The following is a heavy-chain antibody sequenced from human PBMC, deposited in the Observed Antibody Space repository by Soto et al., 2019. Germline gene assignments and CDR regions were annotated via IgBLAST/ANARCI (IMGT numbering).Heavy chain of an antibody. V-gene: IGHV1-69*12. D-gene: IGHD5-12*01. CDR2: IIPVFGTA. CDR1: GGTFSSYS. CDR3: TRGVYGGYEY. Sequence: QVQLVQSGAEVKKPGSSVKVSCKASGGTFSSYSITWVRQAPGQGLEWMGGIIPVFGTANYAQKFQGRVTITADESTSTGYMEMSSLRSEDTAVYSCTRGVYGGYEYWGQGTLVTVSS. J-gene: IGHJ4*02.